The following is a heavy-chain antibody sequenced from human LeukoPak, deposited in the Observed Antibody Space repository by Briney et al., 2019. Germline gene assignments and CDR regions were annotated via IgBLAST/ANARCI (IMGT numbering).Heavy chain of an antibody. CDR2: IWYDGSNK. CDR3: AKGGYDPFDY. V-gene: IGHV3-33*06. J-gene: IGHJ4*02. D-gene: IGHD5-12*01. CDR1: GFTFSIYG. Sequence: GGSLRLSCAASGFTFSIYGMHWVRQAPGKGLEWVALIWYDGSNKFYADSVKGRFIISRDNSKNTLYLQMNSLRAEDTAVYYCAKGGYDPFDYWGQGTLVTVSS.